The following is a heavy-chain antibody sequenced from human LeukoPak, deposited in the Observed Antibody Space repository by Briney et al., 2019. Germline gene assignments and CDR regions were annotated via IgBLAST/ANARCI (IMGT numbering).Heavy chain of an antibody. V-gene: IGHV1-18*01. CDR3: ARRRITMVRGVTINWFDP. CDR2: ISIYSGNT. D-gene: IGHD3-10*01. CDR1: GYTFASYG. Sequence: ASVKVSCKASGYTFASYGISWVRQAPGQGLEWMGWISIYSGNTDYAQNLQGRITVTADTSANTAYMELRSLTSDDTAVYFCARRRITMVRGVTINWFDPWGQGTLVIVSS. J-gene: IGHJ5*02.